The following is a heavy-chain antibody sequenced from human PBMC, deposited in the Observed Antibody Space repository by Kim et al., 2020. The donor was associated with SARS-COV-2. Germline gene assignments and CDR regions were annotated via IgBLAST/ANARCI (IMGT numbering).Heavy chain of an antibody. V-gene: IGHV1-18*01. CDR3: ARDTGRYIVVVTANPYYFDY. Sequence: ASVKVSCKASGYTFTSYGISWVRQAPGQGLEWMGWISAYNGNTNYAQKLQGRVTMTTDTSTSTAYMELRSLRSDDTAVYYCARDTGRYIVVVTANPYYFDYWGQGTLVTVSS. CDR2: ISAYNGNT. D-gene: IGHD2-21*02. J-gene: IGHJ4*02. CDR1: GYTFTSYG.